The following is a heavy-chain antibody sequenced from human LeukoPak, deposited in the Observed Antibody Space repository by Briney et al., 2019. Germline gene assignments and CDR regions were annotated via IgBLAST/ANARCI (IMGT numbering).Heavy chain of an antibody. CDR2: IYYSGST. CDR1: GASISSDDYY. CDR3: ARVGAGFRVASFDY. D-gene: IGHD5-12*01. V-gene: IGHV4-30-4*01. J-gene: IGHJ4*02. Sequence: PSETLSLTCTVSGASISSDDYYWTWIRQPPGRGLEWIGYIYYSGSTYYNPSLKSRVTISVDTSKNQFSLELSSVTAADTAFYYCARVGAGFRVASFDYWGQGTLVTVSS.